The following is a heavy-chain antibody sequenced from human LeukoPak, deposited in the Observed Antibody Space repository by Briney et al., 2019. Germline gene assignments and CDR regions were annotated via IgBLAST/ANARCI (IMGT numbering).Heavy chain of an antibody. CDR3: ARDSAGFFGYSGYDRAFDI. D-gene: IGHD5-12*01. V-gene: IGHV4-59*01. CDR1: GGSISSYY. Sequence: SEPLSLTCTVSGGSISSYYWSWIRQPPGKGLEWIGYIYYSGSTNYNPSLKSRVTISVDTSKNQFSLKLSSVTAADTAVYYCARDSAGFFGYSGYDRAFDIWGQGTMVTVSS. CDR2: IYYSGST. J-gene: IGHJ3*02.